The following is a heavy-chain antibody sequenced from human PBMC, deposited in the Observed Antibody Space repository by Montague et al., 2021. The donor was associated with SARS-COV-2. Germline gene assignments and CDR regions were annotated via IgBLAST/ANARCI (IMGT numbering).Heavy chain of an antibody. CDR2: ISYSGRT. Sequence: SETLSLTCTVSGGSVSSSPYYWDWIRQPPGRGLEWVGSISYSGRTYFSPSLKSRLTISVDSSENQFSLRLSSVTAADTAVYYCASSYYYGSGTYVYNYYMDVWGKGTTATVSS. J-gene: IGHJ6*03. D-gene: IGHD3-10*01. CDR3: ASSYYYGSGTYVYNYYMDV. V-gene: IGHV4-39*01. CDR1: GGSVSSSPYY.